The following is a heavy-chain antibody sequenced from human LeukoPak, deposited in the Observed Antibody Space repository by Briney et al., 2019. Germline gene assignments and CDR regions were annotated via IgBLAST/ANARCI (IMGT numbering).Heavy chain of an antibody. CDR1: GGSISSYY. Sequence: SETLSLTCTVSGGSISSYYWSWIRQPPGKGLEWIGYIYYSGSTNYNPSLKSRVTISVDTSKNQFSLKLSSVTAADTAVYYCASVGDYGGNGDAFDIWGQGTMVTVSS. CDR2: IYYSGST. V-gene: IGHV4-59*01. D-gene: IGHD4-23*01. J-gene: IGHJ3*02. CDR3: ASVGDYGGNGDAFDI.